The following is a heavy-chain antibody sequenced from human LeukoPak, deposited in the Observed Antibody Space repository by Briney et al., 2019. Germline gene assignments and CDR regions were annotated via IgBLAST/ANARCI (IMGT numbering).Heavy chain of an antibody. CDR3: ARVVDYSSSPNWFDP. J-gene: IGHJ5*02. D-gene: IGHD6-6*01. Sequence: SETLSLTCAVYGGSFSGYYWSWIRQPPGKGLEWIGEINHSGSTNYNPSLKSRVTISVDTSKNQFSLKLSSVTAADTAVYYCARVVDYSSSPNWFDPWGQGTLVTVSS. V-gene: IGHV4-34*01. CDR1: GGSFSGYY. CDR2: INHSGST.